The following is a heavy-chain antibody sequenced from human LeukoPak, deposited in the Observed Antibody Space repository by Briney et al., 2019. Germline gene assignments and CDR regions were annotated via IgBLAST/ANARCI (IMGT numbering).Heavy chain of an antibody. CDR2: INHSGST. CDR3: ARLGYYYYYYMDV. Sequence: SETLSLTCAVYGGSFSGYYWSWIRQPPGKGLEWIGEINHSGSTNYNPSLKSRVTISVDTSKNQFSLKLSSVTAADTAVYYCARLGYYYYYYMDVWGKGTTVSISS. CDR1: GGSFSGYY. J-gene: IGHJ6*03. V-gene: IGHV4-34*01. D-gene: IGHD1-26*01.